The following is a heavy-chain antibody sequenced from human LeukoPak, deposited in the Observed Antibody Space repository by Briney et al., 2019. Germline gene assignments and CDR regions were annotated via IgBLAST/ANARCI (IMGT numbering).Heavy chain of an antibody. CDR2: INAGNGNT. V-gene: IGHV1-3*01. J-gene: IGHJ4*02. D-gene: IGHD3-9*01. CDR1: GYTFTRYA. CDR3: ARGDYDILTGYLVGVFDY. Sequence: ASVKVSCKASGYTFTRYAMHWVRQAPGQRLEWMGWINAGNGNTKYSQKFQGRVTITRDTSASTAYMELSSLRSEDTAVYYCARGDYDILTGYLVGVFDYWGQGTLVAVSS.